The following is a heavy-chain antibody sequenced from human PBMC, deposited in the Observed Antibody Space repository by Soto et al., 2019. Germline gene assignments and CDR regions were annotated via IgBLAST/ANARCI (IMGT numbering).Heavy chain of an antibody. CDR3: AADRKTYYDSSGYYYYGMDV. D-gene: IGHD3-22*01. CDR2: IVVGSGNT. V-gene: IGHV1-58*01. Sequence: SVKVSCKASGFTFTSSAVQWVLQARGQRLEWIGWIVVGSGNTNYAQKFQERVTITRDMSTSTAYMELSSLRSEDTAVYYCAADRKTYYDSSGYYYYGMDVWGQGTTVTVSS. J-gene: IGHJ6*02. CDR1: GFTFTSSA.